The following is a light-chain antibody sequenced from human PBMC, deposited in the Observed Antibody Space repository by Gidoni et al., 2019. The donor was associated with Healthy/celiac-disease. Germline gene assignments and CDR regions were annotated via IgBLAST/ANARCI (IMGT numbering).Light chain of an antibody. CDR1: QGISSY. CDR3: QQYYSYPRT. CDR2: AAS. Sequence: IRMTHSASSFSASTGDRVTITCRASQGISSYLAWYQQKPGKAHKLLIYAASTLQSGVPSRFSGSGSGTDFTLTISGMKSEDFATYYCQQYYSYPRTFGQGPKVEIK. J-gene: IGKJ1*01. V-gene: IGKV1-8*01.